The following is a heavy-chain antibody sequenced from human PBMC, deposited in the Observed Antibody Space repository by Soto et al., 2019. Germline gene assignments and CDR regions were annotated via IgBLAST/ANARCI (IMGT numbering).Heavy chain of an antibody. CDR2: IYHSGST. J-gene: IGHJ4*02. CDR1: GGSFSGYY. D-gene: IGHD6-13*01. V-gene: IGHV4-34*01. CDR3: ARGGSSWVTFDY. Sequence: SETLSLTCAVYGGSFSGYYWSWIRQPPGKGLEWIGEIYHSGSTNYNPSLKSRVTISLDKSKNQFSLKLSSVTAADTAVYYCARGGSSWVTFDYWGQGTLVTVSS.